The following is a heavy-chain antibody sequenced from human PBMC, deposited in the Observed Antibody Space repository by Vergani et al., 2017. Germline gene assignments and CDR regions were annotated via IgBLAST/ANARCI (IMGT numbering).Heavy chain of an antibody. CDR3: AKXRYSGTYSGKYFDY. CDR2: ISGSGDST. CDR1: GFTFSSYA. Sequence: EVQMLESGGNLVQPGGSLRLSCAASGFTFSSYAMSWVRQAPGKGLEWVSGISGSGDSTYYADSVKGRFTTTRDNSKNTLYLQMNSLRAEDTAVYYCAKXRYSGTYSGKYFDYWGQGTLVTVSS. J-gene: IGHJ4*02. V-gene: IGHV3-23*01. D-gene: IGHD1-26*01.